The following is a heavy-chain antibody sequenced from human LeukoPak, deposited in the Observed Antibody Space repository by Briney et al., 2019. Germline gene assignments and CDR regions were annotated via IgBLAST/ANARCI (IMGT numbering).Heavy chain of an antibody. V-gene: IGHV1-18*01. D-gene: IGHD7-27*01. CDR1: GYTLTELS. CDR3: ARDKWGVTPDFDY. J-gene: IGHJ4*02. Sequence: ASVKVSCKVSGYTLTELSMHWVRQAPGQGLEWMGWISAYNGNTNYAQKLQGRVTMTTDTSTSTAYMELRSLRSDDTAVYYCARDKWGVTPDFDYWGQGTLVTVSS. CDR2: ISAYNGNT.